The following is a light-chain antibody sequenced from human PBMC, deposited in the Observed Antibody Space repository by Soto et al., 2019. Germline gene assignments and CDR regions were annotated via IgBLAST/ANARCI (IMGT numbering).Light chain of an antibody. CDR3: GTWDSSLSAGV. J-gene: IGLJ1*01. Sequence: QSVLTQPPSVSAAPGQKVTISCSGSSFNIGNNYVSWYQQLPGTAPKLLMYDNNNRPSGIPDRFSGSKSGTSATLGITGLQTGDEADYYCGTWDSSLSAGVFGTGTKLTVL. CDR1: SFNIGNNY. CDR2: DNN. V-gene: IGLV1-51*01.